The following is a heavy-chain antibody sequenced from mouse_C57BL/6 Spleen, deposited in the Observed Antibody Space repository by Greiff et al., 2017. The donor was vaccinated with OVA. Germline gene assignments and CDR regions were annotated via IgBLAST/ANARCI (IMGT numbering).Heavy chain of an antibody. J-gene: IGHJ2*01. D-gene: IGHD1-1*01. CDR3: ARYYYGSPNYFDY. CDR1: GYTFTSYW. Sequence: QVQLQQPGAELVRPGSSVKLSCKASGYTFTSYWMHWVKQRPIQGLEWIGNIDPSDSETTYNQKFKDKARLTVDKSSSTAYMQLSSLTSEDSAVYYCARYYYGSPNYFDYWGQGTTLTVSS. CDR2: IDPSDSET. V-gene: IGHV1-52*01.